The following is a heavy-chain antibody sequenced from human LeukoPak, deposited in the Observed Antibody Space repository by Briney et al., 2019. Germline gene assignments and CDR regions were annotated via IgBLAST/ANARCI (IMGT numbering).Heavy chain of an antibody. CDR2: INHSGST. CDR1: GGSFSGYY. J-gene: IGHJ6*04. V-gene: IGHV4-34*01. D-gene: IGHD3-10*01. CDR3: ARGRNYGSGRRYYYGMDV. Sequence: TSETLSLTCAVYGGSFSGYYWSWIRQPPGKGLEWIGEINHSGSTNYNPSLKSRVTISVDTSKNQFSLKLSSVTAADTAVYCCARGRNYGSGRRYYYGMDVWGKGTTVTVSS.